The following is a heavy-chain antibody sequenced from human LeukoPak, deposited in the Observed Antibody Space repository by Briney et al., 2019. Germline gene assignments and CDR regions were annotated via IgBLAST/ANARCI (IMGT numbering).Heavy chain of an antibody. CDR1: GYRFTSYW. CDR2: IYPGDSDT. J-gene: IGHJ5*02. CDR3: ARSYSSSWYSSLGFDP. V-gene: IGHV5-51*01. D-gene: IGHD6-13*01. Sequence: GGSLEISCQGSGYRFTSYWIGWGRQVPGKGLEWVGIIYPGDSDTRYSPSFQGQVTISADKSISAAYLQWSSLKASDTAMYYCARSYSSSWYSSLGFDPWGQGTLVTVSS.